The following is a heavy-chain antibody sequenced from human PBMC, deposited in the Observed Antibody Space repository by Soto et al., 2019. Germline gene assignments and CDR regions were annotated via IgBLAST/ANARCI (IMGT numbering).Heavy chain of an antibody. CDR1: GYTFTSYG. D-gene: IGHD1-26*01. CDR3: ARRVGSALSFDY. CDR2: ISAYNGNT. J-gene: IGHJ4*02. Sequence: ASVKVSCKVSGYTFTSYGISWVRQAPGQGLEWMGWISAYNGNTNYAQKLQGGVTMTTDTSTSTAYMELRSLRSDDTAVYYCARRVGSALSFDYWGQGTLVTVSS. V-gene: IGHV1-18*04.